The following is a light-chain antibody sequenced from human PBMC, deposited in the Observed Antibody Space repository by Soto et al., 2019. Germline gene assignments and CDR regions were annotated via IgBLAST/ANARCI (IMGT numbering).Light chain of an antibody. J-gene: IGLJ3*02. CDR2: DTT. V-gene: IGLV7-46*01. Sequence: QAVVTQEPSLTVSPGGTVTLTCGSSTGAVTSGHYPYWFQQKPGQAPRTLIYDTTDKQSWTPARFSGSLLGGKAALTLSGAQPEDEAEYYCLLPYTGAWVFGGGTQLTVL. CDR1: TGAVTSGHY. CDR3: LLPYTGAWV.